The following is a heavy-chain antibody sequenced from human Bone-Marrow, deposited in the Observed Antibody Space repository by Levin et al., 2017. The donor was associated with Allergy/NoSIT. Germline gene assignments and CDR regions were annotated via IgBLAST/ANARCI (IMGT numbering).Heavy chain of an antibody. D-gene: IGHD3-10*01. CDR2: ISFDGNNY. CDR3: ARADMWVIRGVVLRAIPPMDV. CDR1: GFSFSNSA. Sequence: GGSLRLSCAASGFSFSNSAMHWVRQAPGKGLEWLAVISFDGNNYYHADSVKGRFTISRDNSKNTLSLLMNSLRPEDTAVYYCARADMWVIRGVVLRAIPPMDVWGKGTTVTVSS. V-gene: IGHV3-30-3*01. J-gene: IGHJ6*03.